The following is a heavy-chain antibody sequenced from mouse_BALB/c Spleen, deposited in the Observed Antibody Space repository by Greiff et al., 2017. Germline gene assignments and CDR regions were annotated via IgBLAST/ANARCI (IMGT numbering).Heavy chain of an antibody. Sequence: VQLQQSGAELVRPGASVTLSCKASGYTFTDYEMHWVKQTPVHGLEWIGAIDPETGGTAYNQKFKGKATLTADKSSSTAYMELRSLTNEDSAVYYCTRDFDYWGQGTTLTVSS. CDR2: IDPETGGT. CDR3: TRDFDY. V-gene: IGHV1-15*01. CDR1: GYTFTDYE. J-gene: IGHJ2*01.